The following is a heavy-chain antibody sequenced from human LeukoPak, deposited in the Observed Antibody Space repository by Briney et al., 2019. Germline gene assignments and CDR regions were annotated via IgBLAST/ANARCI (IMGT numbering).Heavy chain of an antibody. CDR1: GGSISNDY. Sequence: KPSETLSLSCTDSGGSISNDYWGWIRQPPGKGLEWIGSIYHSGSTYYNPSLKSRVTISVDTSKNQFSLKLSSVTAADTAVYYCASTDFWSGQRGYWGQGTLVTVSS. V-gene: IGHV4-38-2*02. CDR3: ASTDFWSGQRGY. J-gene: IGHJ4*02. D-gene: IGHD3-3*01. CDR2: IYHSGST.